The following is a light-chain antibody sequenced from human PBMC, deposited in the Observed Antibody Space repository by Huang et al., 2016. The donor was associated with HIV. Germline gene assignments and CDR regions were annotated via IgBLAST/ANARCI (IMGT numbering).Light chain of an antibody. CDR3: QQYNNLPT. Sequence: DIQMNQSPSSLSASVGDRVTITCQASQDISNYLNWYQQKPGKAPKVLIYDESNLETGVPSRFSGSGSGTDFTFTISSLQPEDIATYYCQQYNNLPTFGPGTKVHIK. J-gene: IGKJ3*01. CDR2: DES. CDR1: QDISNY. V-gene: IGKV1-33*01.